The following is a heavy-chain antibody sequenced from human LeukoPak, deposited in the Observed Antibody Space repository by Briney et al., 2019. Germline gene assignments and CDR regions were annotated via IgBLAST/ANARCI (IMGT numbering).Heavy chain of an antibody. CDR1: GGTFSSYA. Sequence: SVKVSCKASGGTFSSYAISWVRQAPGQGLEWMGRIIPIFGIANYAQKFQGRVTITADKSTSTAYMELSSLRSEDTAVYHCARAPTTVTTLWFDPWGQGTLVTVSS. CDR3: ARAPTTVTTLWFDP. V-gene: IGHV1-69*04. CDR2: IIPIFGIA. D-gene: IGHD4-17*01. J-gene: IGHJ5*02.